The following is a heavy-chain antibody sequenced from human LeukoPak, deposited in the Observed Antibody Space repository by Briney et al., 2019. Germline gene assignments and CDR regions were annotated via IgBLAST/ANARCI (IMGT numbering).Heavy chain of an antibody. J-gene: IGHJ6*02. D-gene: IGHD2-2*01. CDR1: GGSFSGYY. CDR3: VGGLSRVRRQLSAPPRHYGLDV. CDR2: INHSGST. V-gene: IGHV4-34*01. Sequence: PSETLSLTCAVYGGSFSGYYWSWIRQPPGKGLEWIGEINHSGSTNYNPSLKSRVTISVDTSKNQSSLTLSSVTAPDTAGYYFVGGLSRVRRQLSAPPRHYGLDVWGQGTTVTVSS.